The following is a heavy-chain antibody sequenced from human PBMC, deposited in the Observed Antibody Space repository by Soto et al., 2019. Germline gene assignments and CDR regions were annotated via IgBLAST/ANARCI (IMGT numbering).Heavy chain of an antibody. D-gene: IGHD6-13*01. Sequence: EVQLVESGGGLVKPGGSLRLSCAASGFTFSSYSMNWVRQAPGKGLEWVSSISSSSRYIYYADSVKGRFTISRDKAKNSLYLQMISLGAEDTAVYYCARYRQQLAGSDYYGMDVGGQGTTVTVCS. V-gene: IGHV3-21*01. CDR2: ISSSSRYI. J-gene: IGHJ6*02. CDR3: ARYRQQLAGSDYYGMDV. CDR1: GFTFSSYS.